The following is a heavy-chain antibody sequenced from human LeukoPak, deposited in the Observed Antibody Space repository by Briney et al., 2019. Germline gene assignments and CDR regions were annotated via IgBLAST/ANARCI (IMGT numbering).Heavy chain of an antibody. Sequence: PSETLSLTCTVSGYSISSGYYWGWIRQPPGKGLEWIGSFYHSGITYYNPSLKSRVTISVEMSKNQFSLKLSSVTAADTAVYYCASEIWNDVDYWGQGTLVTVSS. CDR3: ASEIWNDVDY. CDR2: FYHSGIT. J-gene: IGHJ4*02. V-gene: IGHV4-38-2*02. D-gene: IGHD1-1*01. CDR1: GYSISSGYY.